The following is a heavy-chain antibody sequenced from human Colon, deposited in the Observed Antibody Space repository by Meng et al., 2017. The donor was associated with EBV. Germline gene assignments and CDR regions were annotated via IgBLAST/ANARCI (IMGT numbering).Heavy chain of an antibody. CDR2: IYYTGST. J-gene: IGHJ4*02. CDR1: GGFINSGDYY. Sequence: QALLQLAGPGLVQPSQTLPPTCTVSGGFINSGDYYWSWIRQPPGKGLEWIGYIYYTGSTYYHPSLKSRVTISMDTSKNQFSLRLSSVTAADTAVYYCARNYYFDYWGQGTLVTVSS. V-gene: IGHV4-30-4*01. CDR3: ARNYYFDY.